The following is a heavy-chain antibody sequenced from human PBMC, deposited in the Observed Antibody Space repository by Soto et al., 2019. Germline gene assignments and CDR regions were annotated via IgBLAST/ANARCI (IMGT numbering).Heavy chain of an antibody. Sequence: QVQLVQSGAEVKKPGASVKLSCKASGYTFTSYAIHWVRQAPGQRLECMGWINTDNGNTKYSQKFQGRVTITRDTSASTAYMELSILTSEGTAVYCCARAPSGYYFDNWGQGTLVTVSS. D-gene: IGHD3-10*01. CDR2: INTDNGNT. CDR1: GYTFTSYA. CDR3: ARAPSGYYFDN. J-gene: IGHJ4*02. V-gene: IGHV1-3*04.